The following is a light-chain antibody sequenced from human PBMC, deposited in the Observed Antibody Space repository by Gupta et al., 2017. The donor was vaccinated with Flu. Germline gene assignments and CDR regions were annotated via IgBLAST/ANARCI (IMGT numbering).Light chain of an antibody. V-gene: IGKV3-15*01. J-gene: IGKJ1*01. CDR3: QQYNIWPPWT. CDR1: RSGSSY. Sequence: PSSSSASRSGSSYLAWYQQKPGQAPRLLILGASTRAAGIPARFSGSGSETEFTLTISGLQSEDFAVYYCQQYNIWPPWTFGQGTKVEIK. CDR2: GAS.